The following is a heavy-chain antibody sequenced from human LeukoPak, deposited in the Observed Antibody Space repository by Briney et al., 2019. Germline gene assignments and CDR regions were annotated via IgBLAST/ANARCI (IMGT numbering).Heavy chain of an antibody. CDR3: TRGNNWNYDVN. D-gene: IGHD1-7*01. V-gene: IGHV4-34*01. J-gene: IGHJ4*02. CDR2: IYYSGST. CDR1: GGSFSDYN. Sequence: SETLSLTCAVYGGSFSDYNWSWIRQSPGKGLEWIGSIYYSGSTYYNRSLKSRVTISVDTSKNQFSLKLSSVTATDTAVYYCTRGNNWNYDVNWGQGTLVSVSS.